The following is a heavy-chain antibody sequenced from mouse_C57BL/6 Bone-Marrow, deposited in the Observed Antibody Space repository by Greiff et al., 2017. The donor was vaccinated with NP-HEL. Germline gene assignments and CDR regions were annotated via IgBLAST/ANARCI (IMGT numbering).Heavy chain of an antibody. Sequence: EVQLQQSGPELVKPGASVKISCKASGYTFTDYYMNWVKQSHGKSLEWIGDINPNNGGTSYNQKFKGKATLTVDKSSSTAYMELRSLTSEDSAVYYCARHGSSYFFAYWGQGTLVTVSA. J-gene: IGHJ3*01. D-gene: IGHD1-1*01. CDR3: ARHGSSYFFAY. CDR2: INPNNGGT. V-gene: IGHV1-26*01. CDR1: GYTFTDYY.